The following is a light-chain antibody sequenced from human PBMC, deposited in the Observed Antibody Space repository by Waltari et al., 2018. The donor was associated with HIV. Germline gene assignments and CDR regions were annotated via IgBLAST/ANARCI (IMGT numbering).Light chain of an antibody. CDR1: SSDVGNYNY. J-gene: IGLJ3*02. CDR3: TSYTSGATWV. V-gene: IGLV2-14*02. CDR2: DVN. Sequence: QSALTQPASVSGSPGQSITISCTGTSSDVGNYNYVSWFPPHPDTAPKLIIFDVNKRPSGISSRFSGSKSGKTASLIISGLQPEDEADYFCTSYTSGATWVFGGGTRVTVL.